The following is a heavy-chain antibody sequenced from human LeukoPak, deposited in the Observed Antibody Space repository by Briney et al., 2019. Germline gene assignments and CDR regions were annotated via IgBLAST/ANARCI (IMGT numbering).Heavy chain of an antibody. Sequence: ASVKVSCKASGYTFTSYGISWVRQAPGQGLEWMGWISAYNGNTNYAQKLQGRVTMTTDTSTSTAYMELRSLRSDDTAVHYCARDGPDFWSGYPNPYYYYYMDVWGKGTTVTVSS. CDR1: GYTFTSYG. D-gene: IGHD3-3*01. J-gene: IGHJ6*03. CDR2: ISAYNGNT. V-gene: IGHV1-18*01. CDR3: ARDGPDFWSGYPNPYYYYYMDV.